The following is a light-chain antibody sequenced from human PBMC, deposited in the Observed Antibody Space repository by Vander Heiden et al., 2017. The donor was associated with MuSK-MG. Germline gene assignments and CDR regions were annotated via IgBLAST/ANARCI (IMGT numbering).Light chain of an antibody. J-gene: IGLJ2*01. CDR2: YDS. CDR3: QVWDSSSDHYVV. Sequence: SYVLTQPPSASVAPGKTASITCGGNNIGSKSVHWYQQKPGQAPVLVIYYDSDRPSGIPERFSGSNSGNTATLTISRVEAGDEADYYCQVWDSSSDHYVVFGGGTKLTVL. CDR1: NIGSKS. V-gene: IGLV3-21*04.